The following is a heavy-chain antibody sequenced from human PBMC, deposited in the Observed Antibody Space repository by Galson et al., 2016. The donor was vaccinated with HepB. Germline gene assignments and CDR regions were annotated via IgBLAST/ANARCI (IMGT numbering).Heavy chain of an antibody. CDR1: GVSSSRYY. Sequence: SETLSLTCKVSGVSSSRYYWSWIRQPPGKGLEWIGHVYYSGSIDYNPSLKSRVTISVDTSKNLLSLKVTSVTAADTAIYYCARLRTGYSSVLDYRGQGTLVSVSS. J-gene: IGHJ4*02. CDR2: VYYSGSI. CDR3: ARLRTGYSSVLDY. V-gene: IGHV4-59*01. D-gene: IGHD5-18*01.